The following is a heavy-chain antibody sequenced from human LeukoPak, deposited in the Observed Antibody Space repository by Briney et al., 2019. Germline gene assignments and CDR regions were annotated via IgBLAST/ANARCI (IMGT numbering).Heavy chain of an antibody. CDR1: GYTFTSYG. D-gene: IGHD6-13*01. V-gene: IGHV1-18*01. Sequence: GASVKVSCTASGYTFTSYGISWVRQAPGQGLEWMGWISAYNGNTNYAQNLQGRVTMTTDTPTSTAYMELRSLRSDDTAVYYCTRDKGYSSSWFAQVFDYWGQGTLVTVSS. CDR2: ISAYNGNT. J-gene: IGHJ4*02. CDR3: TRDKGYSSSWFAQVFDY.